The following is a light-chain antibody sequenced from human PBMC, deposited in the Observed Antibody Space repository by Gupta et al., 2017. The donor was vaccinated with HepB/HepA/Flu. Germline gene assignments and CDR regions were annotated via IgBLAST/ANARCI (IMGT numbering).Light chain of an antibody. J-gene: IGLJ3*02. V-gene: IGLV2-23*02. CDR1: SSDVGSYNL. CDR3: CSYAGSSTLWV. Sequence: QSALTQPASVSGSPGQSITISCTGTSSDVGSYNLVSWYQQHPGKAPKLMIYEVSKRPSGVSNRFSGSKSGNTASLTISGLQAEDEADDYCCSYAGSSTLWVFGGGTKLTVL. CDR2: EVS.